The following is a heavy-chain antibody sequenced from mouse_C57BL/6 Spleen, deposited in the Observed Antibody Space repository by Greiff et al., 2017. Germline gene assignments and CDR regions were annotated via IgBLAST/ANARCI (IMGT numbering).Heavy chain of an antibody. CDR1: GFTFSDAW. CDR3: TFYDGYYEVYLDN. J-gene: IGHJ2*01. CDR2: IRNKANNHAR. V-gene: IGHV6-6*01. Sequence: EVQLQQSGGGLVQPGGSMKLSCAASGFTFSDAWMDWVRQSPEKGLEWVAEIRNKANNHARYYAVSVKGKFTVSRDESKSSVYLQMNSLRAEDTGIDYCTFYDGYYEVYLDNWGQGTTLTVSS. D-gene: IGHD2-3*01.